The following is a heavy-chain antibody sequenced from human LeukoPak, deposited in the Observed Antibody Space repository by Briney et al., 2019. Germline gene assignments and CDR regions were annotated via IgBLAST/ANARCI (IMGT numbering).Heavy chain of an antibody. CDR1: GFTFSSYW. Sequence: GGSLRLSCAVSGFTFSSYWMHWVRQAPGKGLEWVGRSRNKANSYSTEYAASVKGRFTISRDDSKNSLYLQMNSLKTEDTAVYYCARAGDYYSTGDCWGQGTLVTVSS. CDR2: SRNKANSYST. V-gene: IGHV3-72*01. D-gene: IGHD3-22*01. CDR3: ARAGDYYSTGDC. J-gene: IGHJ4*02.